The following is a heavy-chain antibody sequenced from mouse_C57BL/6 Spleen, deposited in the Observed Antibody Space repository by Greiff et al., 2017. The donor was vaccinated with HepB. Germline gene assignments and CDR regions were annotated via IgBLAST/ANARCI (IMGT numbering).Heavy chain of an antibody. CDR3: AGGNY. V-gene: IGHV1-69*01. J-gene: IGHJ4*01. CDR2: IDPSDSYT. CDR1: GYTFTSYW. Sequence: QVHVKQPGAELVMPGASVKLSCKASGYTFTSYWVHWVKQRPGQGLEWIGEIDPSDSYTNYNQKFKGKSTLTVDKSSSTAYMQLSSLTSEDSAVYYCAGGNYWGQGTSVTVSS.